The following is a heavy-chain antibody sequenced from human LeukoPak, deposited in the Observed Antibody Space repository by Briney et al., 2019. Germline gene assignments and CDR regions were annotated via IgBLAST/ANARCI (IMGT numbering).Heavy chain of an antibody. Sequence: SETLSLTCTVSGGSISSGGYYWSWIRQHPGKGLEWIGYIYYSGSTNYNPSIKSRVTMSLDTSKNQFSLKVDSVTAADTAMYYCAREAVHYGSGSHDYWGQGTLVAVSS. J-gene: IGHJ4*02. V-gene: IGHV4-61*08. CDR3: AREAVHYGSGSHDY. CDR2: IYYSGST. CDR1: GGSISSGGYY. D-gene: IGHD3-10*01.